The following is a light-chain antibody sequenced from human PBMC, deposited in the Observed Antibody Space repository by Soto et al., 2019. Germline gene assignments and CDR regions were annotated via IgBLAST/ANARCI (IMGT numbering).Light chain of an antibody. Sequence: QSALTQPSLVSVSAGQLISVSSTGTNNLVSWYQQHPGKAPKVVLYEGTKQPSGVSNHLSGSNSGSTASLTISGLQVEDEAHYFCCAYVGARSYVFGPGPKLTVL. V-gene: IGLV2-23*01. J-gene: IGLJ1*01. CDR1: NNL. CDR3: CAYVGARSYV. CDR2: EGT.